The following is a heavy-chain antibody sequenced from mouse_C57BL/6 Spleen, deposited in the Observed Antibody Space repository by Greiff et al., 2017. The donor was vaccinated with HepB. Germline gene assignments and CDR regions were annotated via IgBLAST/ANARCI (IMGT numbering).Heavy chain of an antibody. D-gene: IGHD1-1*01. J-gene: IGHJ2*01. CDR2: IDPNSGGT. V-gene: IGHV1-72*01. Sequence: QVQLQQPGAELVKPGASVKLSCKASGYTFTSYWMHWVKQRPGRGLEWIGRIDPNSGGTKYNEKFKSKATLTVDKPSSTAYMQRSSLTSEDSAVYYCATTVVALYYFDYWGQGTTLTVSS. CDR3: ATTVVALYYFDY. CDR1: GYTFTSYW.